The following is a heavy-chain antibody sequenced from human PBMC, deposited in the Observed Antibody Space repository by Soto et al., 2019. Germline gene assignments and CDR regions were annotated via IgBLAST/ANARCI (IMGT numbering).Heavy chain of an antibody. CDR3: ARMGDVPYYYYGLDV. V-gene: IGHV1-18*01. Sequence: QVQLVQSGAEAKKPGASVKVSCKASGYSFSRYGISWVRQAPGQGLEWMGWISGYNANTNYPENLQGRVTMTTDTSTSTAYIEVRNLISDDTAVYYCARMGDVPYYYYGLDVWGQGTTVTVSS. CDR1: GYSFSRYG. D-gene: IGHD3-16*01. CDR2: ISGYNANT. J-gene: IGHJ6*02.